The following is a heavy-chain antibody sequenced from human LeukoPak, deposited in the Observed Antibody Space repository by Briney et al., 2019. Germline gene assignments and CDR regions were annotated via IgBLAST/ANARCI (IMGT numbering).Heavy chain of an antibody. D-gene: IGHD6-13*01. CDR2: VYSGGST. CDR3: ARDSSSSIDY. V-gene: IGHV3-53*01. Sequence: GGSLRLSCAASGLTVSSNYMSWVRQVSGKGLEWVSVVYSGGSTYYADSVKGRFTISRDDSKNTLYLQMNNLRAEDTAVYYCARDSSSSIDYWGQGTLVTVSS. CDR1: GLTVSSNY. J-gene: IGHJ4*02.